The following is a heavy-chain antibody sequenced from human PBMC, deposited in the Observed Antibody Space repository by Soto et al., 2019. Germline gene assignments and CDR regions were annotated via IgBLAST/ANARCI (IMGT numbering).Heavy chain of an antibody. CDR2: ISSSGGTI. CDR3: ARAWIRSSALFDS. CDR1: GFTFRTYS. V-gene: IGHV3-48*02. Sequence: PGGSLRLSCAASGFTFRTYSMNWVRKAPGKGLEWVSYISSSGGTIYYADSVKGRFTISRDNAKNSLYLQMSSLRDADMAVYYCARAWIRSSALFDSWGQGTLVTVSS. D-gene: IGHD5-18*01. J-gene: IGHJ4*02.